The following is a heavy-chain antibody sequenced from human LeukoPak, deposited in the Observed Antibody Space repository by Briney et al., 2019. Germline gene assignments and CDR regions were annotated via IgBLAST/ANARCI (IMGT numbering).Heavy chain of an antibody. CDR2: INPNSGGT. CDR1: GYTFTGYY. J-gene: IGHJ3*02. D-gene: IGHD1-26*01. CDR3: ARDSDTGIVGATIGDAFDI. Sequence: GASVKVSCKASGYTFTGYYMHWVRQAPGQGLEWMGWINPNSGGTNYAQKFQGRVTMTRDTSISTAYMELSRLRSDDTAVYYCARDSDTGIVGATIGDAFDIWGQGTMVTVSS. V-gene: IGHV1-2*02.